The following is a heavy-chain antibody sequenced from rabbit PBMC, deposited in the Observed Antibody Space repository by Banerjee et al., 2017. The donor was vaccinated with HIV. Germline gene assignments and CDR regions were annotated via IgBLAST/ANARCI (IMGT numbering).Heavy chain of an antibody. Sequence: QEQLEESGGGLVKPEGSLTLTCKASGFDLSSSYYMSWVRQAPGKGLEWIACIYGGSGSTWYASWAKGRFTISKTSTTVTLQMTSLTAADTATYFCARVGYGGAGYATYFNLWGPGTLVTVS. CDR1: GFDLSSSYY. CDR3: ARVGYGGAGYATYFNL. CDR2: IYGGSGST. V-gene: IGHV1S45*01. D-gene: IGHD6-1*01. J-gene: IGHJ4*01.